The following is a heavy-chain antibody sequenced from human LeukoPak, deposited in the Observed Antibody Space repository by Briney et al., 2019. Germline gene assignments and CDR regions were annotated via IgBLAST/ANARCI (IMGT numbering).Heavy chain of an antibody. CDR1: GFTFSTYS. Sequence: PGGSLRLSCAASGFTFSTYSMNWVRQAPGKGLEWVSSISRGSGYIHYADSVKGRFTISRDNAKNSLYLQMNSLKTEDTAVYYCRGDSSGYYSDYGMDVWGQGTTVTVSS. CDR2: ISRGSGYI. D-gene: IGHD3-22*01. J-gene: IGHJ6*02. CDR3: RGDSSGYYSDYGMDV. V-gene: IGHV3-21*03.